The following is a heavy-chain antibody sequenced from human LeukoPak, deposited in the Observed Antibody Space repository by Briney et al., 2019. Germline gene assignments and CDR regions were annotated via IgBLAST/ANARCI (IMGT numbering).Heavy chain of an antibody. D-gene: IGHD3-10*01. CDR2: ISGSGGSA. CDR3: AKDHYYGSGSYPYNWFDP. V-gene: IGHV3-23*01. Sequence: PGGSLRLSCAASGFTFSSYAMSWVRQAPGKGLEWVSAISGSGGSAYYADSVKGRFIISRDNSKNTLYLQMNSLRAEDTAVYYCAKDHYYGSGSYPYNWFDPWGQGTLVTVSS. J-gene: IGHJ5*02. CDR1: GFTFSSYA.